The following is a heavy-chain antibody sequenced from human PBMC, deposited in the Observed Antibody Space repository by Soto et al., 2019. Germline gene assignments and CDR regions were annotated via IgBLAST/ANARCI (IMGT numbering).Heavy chain of an antibody. J-gene: IGHJ6*02. CDR3: ASGSYSSSWYPYSYYGMDV. Sequence: ASVKVSCKASGGTFSSYAISWVRQAPGQGLEWMGGIIPIFGTANYAQKFQGRVTITADESTSTAYMELSSLRSEDTAVYYCASGSYSSSWYPYSYYGMDVWGQGTTVTVSS. D-gene: IGHD6-13*01. CDR1: GGTFSSYA. V-gene: IGHV1-69*13. CDR2: IIPIFGTA.